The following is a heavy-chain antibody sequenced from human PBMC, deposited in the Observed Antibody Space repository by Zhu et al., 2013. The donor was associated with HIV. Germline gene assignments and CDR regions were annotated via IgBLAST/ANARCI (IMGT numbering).Heavy chain of an antibody. D-gene: IGHD3-3*01. J-gene: IGHJ4*02. CDR1: GGTFSSYA. V-gene: IGHV1-69*01. Sequence: QVQLVQSGAEVKKPGSSVKVSCKASGGTFSSYAISWVRQAPGQGLEWMGGIIPIFGTANYAQKFQGRVTITADESTSTAYMELSSLRSEDTAVYYCARGTYYDFWSGYYGHYYFDYWGQGTLVTVSS. CDR2: IIPIFGTA. CDR3: ARGTYYDFWSGYYGHYYFDY.